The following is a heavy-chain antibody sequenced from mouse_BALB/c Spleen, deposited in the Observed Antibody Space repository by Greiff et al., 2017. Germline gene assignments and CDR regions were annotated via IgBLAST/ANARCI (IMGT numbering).Heavy chain of an antibody. J-gene: IGHJ3*01. Sequence: VQLQQSGAELVKPGASVKLSCTASGFNIKDTYMHWVKQRPEQGLEWIGRIDPANGNTKYDPKFQGKATITADTSSNTAYLQLSSLTSEDTAVYYCARDDYGSSPDAYWGQGTLVTVSA. CDR1: GFNIKDTY. D-gene: IGHD1-1*01. CDR3: ARDDYGSSPDAY. V-gene: IGHV14-3*02. CDR2: IDPANGNT.